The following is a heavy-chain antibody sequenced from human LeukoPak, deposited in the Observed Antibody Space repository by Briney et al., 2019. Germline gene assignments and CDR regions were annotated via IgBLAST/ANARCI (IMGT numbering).Heavy chain of an antibody. Sequence: GGSLRLSCAASGFTFSSYSMNWVRQAPGKGLEWVSGIGGSGDITYYADSVKGRFTISRDNSKNTLYLQMNSLRAEDTAVYYCAKAAVAAYFYYYGMDVWGQGTTVTVSS. CDR1: GFTFSSYS. CDR2: IGGSGDIT. V-gene: IGHV3-23*01. D-gene: IGHD6-19*01. J-gene: IGHJ6*02. CDR3: AKAAVAAYFYYYGMDV.